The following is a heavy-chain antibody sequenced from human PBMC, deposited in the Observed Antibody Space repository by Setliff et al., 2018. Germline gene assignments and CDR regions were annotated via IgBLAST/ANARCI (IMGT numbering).Heavy chain of an antibody. CDR2: IHAGSSNT. Sequence: ASVKVSCKASGYSFSSNAFHWVRQAPGQTLEWMGWIHAGSSNTLYSQRFQGRVTISADESARTAYMELSSLRFEDTAVYYCARDLNRWFGEFAFDIWGQGTMVTVSS. CDR1: GYSFSSNA. CDR3: ARDLNRWFGEFAFDI. J-gene: IGHJ3*02. V-gene: IGHV1-3*01. D-gene: IGHD3-10*01.